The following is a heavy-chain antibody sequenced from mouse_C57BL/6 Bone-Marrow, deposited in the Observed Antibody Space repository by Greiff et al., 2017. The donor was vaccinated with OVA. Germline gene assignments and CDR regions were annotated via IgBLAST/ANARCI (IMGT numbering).Heavy chain of an antibody. CDR2: IYPRSGNT. CDR1: GYTFTSYG. CDR3: ERGGYYCDSNYYATGC. D-gene: IGHD1-1*01. V-gene: IGHV1-81*01. Sequence: VQLQQSGAELARPGASVKLSCKASGYTFTSYGISWVKQRTGQGLEWIGEIYPRSGNTYYNEKFKGKATLTADKSSSTAYMELRSLTSEDSAVYFCERGGYYCDSNYYATGCWGQGTSVTDSS. J-gene: IGHJ4*01.